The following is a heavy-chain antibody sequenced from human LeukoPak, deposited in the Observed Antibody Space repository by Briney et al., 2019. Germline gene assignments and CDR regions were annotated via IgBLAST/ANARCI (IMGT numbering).Heavy chain of an antibody. CDR2: ISAYNGNT. CDR3: ARGRITGKSFDP. D-gene: IGHD1-20*01. Sequence: ASVKVSCKASGYTFTSYGISWVRQAPGQGLEWMGWISAYNGNTNYAQRLQGRVTMTTDTSTSTAYMELRSLRSEDTAVYYCARGRITGKSFDPWGQGTLVTVSS. CDR1: GYTFTSYG. V-gene: IGHV1-18*01. J-gene: IGHJ5*02.